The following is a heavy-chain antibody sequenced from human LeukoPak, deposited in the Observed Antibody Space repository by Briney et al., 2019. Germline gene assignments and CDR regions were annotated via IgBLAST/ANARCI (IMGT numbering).Heavy chain of an antibody. D-gene: IGHD1-26*01. Sequence: PGGSLRLSCVGSGFNFDESSLNWVRQAPGKGLEWVAAISSDSDYIYYADAMRGRFTISRDNAQKSLFLQMESLGVDDTAQYYCAKDRVPRATRGTSDFWGQGTPVTVSS. V-gene: IGHV3-21*01. CDR1: GFNFDESS. CDR3: AKDRVPRATRGTSDF. J-gene: IGHJ4*02. CDR2: ISSDSDYI.